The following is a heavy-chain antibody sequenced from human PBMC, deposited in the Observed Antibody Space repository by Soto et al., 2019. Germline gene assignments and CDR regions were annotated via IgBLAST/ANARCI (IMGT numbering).Heavy chain of an antibody. CDR1: GGSISSGGYY. Sequence: QVQLQESGPGLVKPSQTLSLTCTVSGGSISSGGYYWSWIRQHPGKGLEWIGYIYYSGSTYYNPSLKSRVTISVDTSKNQFSLKLSSVTAADTAVYYCARQIVGTTTGYYYYYGMDVWGQGTTVTVSS. CDR3: ARQIVGTTTGYYYYYGMDV. D-gene: IGHD5-12*01. V-gene: IGHV4-31*03. J-gene: IGHJ6*02. CDR2: IYYSGST.